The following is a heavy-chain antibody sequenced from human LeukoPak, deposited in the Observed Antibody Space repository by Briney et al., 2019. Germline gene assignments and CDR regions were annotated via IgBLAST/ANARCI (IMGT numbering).Heavy chain of an antibody. D-gene: IGHD7-27*01. CDR2: ITSSSSSM. Sequence: GGSLRLSCAASGFTVSSNYMSWVRQAPGKGLEWVSSITSSSSSMYSADSVKGRLTISRDNAKNSLYLQMNSLRAEDTAVYYCARDLAWGGYWGQGTLVTVSS. CDR1: GFTVSSNY. J-gene: IGHJ4*02. V-gene: IGHV3-21*01. CDR3: ARDLAWGGY.